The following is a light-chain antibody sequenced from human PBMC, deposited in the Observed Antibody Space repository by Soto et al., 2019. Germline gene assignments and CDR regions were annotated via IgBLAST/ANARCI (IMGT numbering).Light chain of an antibody. J-gene: IGKJ5*01. Sequence: ERVMTQSPATLSVSPGERVTLSCRASQSVSSDLAWYQQKPGQAPRLLVYRASTRATGIPARFTGSGSGTEFTLTISSVQSEDFAVYYCHQYNSWPPITFGQGTRLEIK. CDR1: QSVSSD. V-gene: IGKV3-15*01. CDR2: RAS. CDR3: HQYNSWPPIT.